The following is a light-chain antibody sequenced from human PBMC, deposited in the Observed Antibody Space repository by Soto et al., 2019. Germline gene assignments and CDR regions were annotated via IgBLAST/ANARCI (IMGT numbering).Light chain of an antibody. J-gene: IGKJ5*01. Sequence: DIQLTQSPSFLSASVGDRVTITCRASQGISSYLAWYQQKPGKAPKLLIYAASTLQSGVPSRFSGSGYGTEFTLTISSLQPEDFATYYCQQLNSYPPRVTFGQGTRLEIK. CDR1: QGISSY. V-gene: IGKV1-9*01. CDR2: AAS. CDR3: QQLNSYPPRVT.